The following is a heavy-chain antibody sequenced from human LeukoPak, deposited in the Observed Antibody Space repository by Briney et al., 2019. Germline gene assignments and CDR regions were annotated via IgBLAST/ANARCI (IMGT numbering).Heavy chain of an antibody. D-gene: IGHD3-22*01. V-gene: IGHV3-23*01. CDR1: GITLSNYG. CDR2: ISDRGSRT. CDR3: AKRGVVIRVILVGFHKEAYYFDS. J-gene: IGHJ4*02. Sequence: GGSLRLSCAVSGITLSNYGMSWVRQAPGKGLEGVAGISDRGSRTNYADSVKGRFNISTDHPKNTLYLQMNSLRAEDTAVYFCAKRGVVIRVILVGFHKEAYYFDSWGQGALVTVSS.